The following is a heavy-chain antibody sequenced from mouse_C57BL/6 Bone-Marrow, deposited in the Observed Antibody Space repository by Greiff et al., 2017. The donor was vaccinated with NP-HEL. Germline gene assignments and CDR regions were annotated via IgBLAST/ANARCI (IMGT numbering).Heavy chain of an antibody. D-gene: IGHD2-4*01. CDR2: ISSGSSTI. Sequence: DVKLVESGGGLVKPGGSLKLSCAASGFTFSDYGMHWVRQAPEKGLEWVAYISSGSSTIYYADTVKGRFTISRDNAKNTLFLQMTSLRSEDTAMYYCASACYDYDWFAYWGQGTLVTVSA. CDR1: GFTFSDYG. V-gene: IGHV5-17*01. J-gene: IGHJ3*01. CDR3: ASACYDYDWFAY.